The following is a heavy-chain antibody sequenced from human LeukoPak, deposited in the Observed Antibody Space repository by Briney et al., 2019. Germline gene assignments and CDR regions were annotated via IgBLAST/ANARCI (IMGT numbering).Heavy chain of an antibody. CDR3: ARDRVLHYFDY. J-gene: IGHJ4*02. CDR2: MSYDGSNT. V-gene: IGHV3-30*03. Sequence: GRSLRLSCAASGFTFSRFGMHWVRQAPGKGLEWVAVMSYDGSNTYYADSVKGRFSISRDNSKNTLYLQMTSLRADDTAVYYCARDRVLHYFDYWGQGALVTVSS. D-gene: IGHD3-16*01. CDR1: GFTFSRFG.